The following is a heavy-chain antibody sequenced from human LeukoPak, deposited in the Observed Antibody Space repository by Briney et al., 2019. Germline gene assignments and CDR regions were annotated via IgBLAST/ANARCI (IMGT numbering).Heavy chain of an antibody. CDR2: ISTSSSYI. V-gene: IGHV3-21*04. J-gene: IGHJ3*02. CDR3: AKDLYYYDSSGYFPDGAFDI. CDR1: GFTFSSYS. D-gene: IGHD3-22*01. Sequence: GGSLRLSCTASGFTFSSYSMNWVRQAPGKGLEWVSSISTSSSYIYYADSVKGRFTISRDNSKNTLYLQMNSLRAEDTAVYYCAKDLYYYDSSGYFPDGAFDIWGQGTMVTVSS.